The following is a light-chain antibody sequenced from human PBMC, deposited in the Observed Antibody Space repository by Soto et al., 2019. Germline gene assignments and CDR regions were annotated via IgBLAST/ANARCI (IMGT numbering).Light chain of an antibody. CDR1: QSVSSSY. CDR3: QQYVTSPRT. J-gene: IGKJ1*01. V-gene: IGKV3-20*01. CDR2: GAS. Sequence: EIVLTQSPGTLSLSPGERATLSCRASQSVSSSYLAWYQQKPGQAPRLLIYGASFRATGIPARFSGRGSGTDFTLSISRLEPEDFAVYYCQQYVTSPRTFGQGTKVEIK.